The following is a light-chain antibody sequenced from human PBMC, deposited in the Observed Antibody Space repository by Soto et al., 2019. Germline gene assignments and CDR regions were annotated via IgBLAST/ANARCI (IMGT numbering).Light chain of an antibody. J-gene: IGLJ2*01. CDR3: CSKAGVPSPYVI. V-gene: IGLV2-23*02. Sequence: QSALPQPASVSGSPGQSITISCTGANSDVGYYDLVSWYQQHPGKVPKLIIYEVTKRPSGISNRFSGFKSGNTASLTISGLQAEDEADYYCCSKAGVPSPYVIFGGGTKLTVL. CDR1: NSDVGYYDL. CDR2: EVT.